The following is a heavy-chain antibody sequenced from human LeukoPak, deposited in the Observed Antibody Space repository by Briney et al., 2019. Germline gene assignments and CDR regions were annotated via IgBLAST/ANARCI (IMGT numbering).Heavy chain of an antibody. Sequence: ASVKVSCKASGYTFTSYCMHWVRQAPGQGLESMGIINPSGNSTSYAQKFQGRVTMTTDTSTSTVYMELRSLRSEDTAVYYRARAVLVRSPFDNWGQGTLVTVSS. J-gene: IGHJ4*02. CDR1: GYTFTSYC. CDR3: ARAVLVRSPFDN. D-gene: IGHD3-3*01. V-gene: IGHV1-46*01. CDR2: INPSGNST.